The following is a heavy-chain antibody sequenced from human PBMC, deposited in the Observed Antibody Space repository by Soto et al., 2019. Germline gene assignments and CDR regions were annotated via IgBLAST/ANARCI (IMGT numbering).Heavy chain of an antibody. CDR2: ISSSSSTI. V-gene: IGHV3-48*01. CDR3: ARGPRSRVTTSSPFDP. J-gene: IGHJ5*02. D-gene: IGHD4-4*01. Sequence: EVQLVESGGGLVQPGGSLRLSCAASGFTFSTYSMNWVRQAPGKGLEWVSYISSSSSTIYYAGSVKGCFTISRDNAKNSLYLQMNSLRAEDTAVYYCARGPRSRVTTSSPFDPWGQGTLVTVSS. CDR1: GFTFSTYS.